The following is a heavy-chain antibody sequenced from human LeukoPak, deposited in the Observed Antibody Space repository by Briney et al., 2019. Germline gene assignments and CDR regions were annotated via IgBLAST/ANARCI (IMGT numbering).Heavy chain of an antibody. CDR1: GFTFSGYW. CDR2: IRSDGSIT. CDR3: ARDGRSGNFDK. D-gene: IGHD1-26*01. Sequence: GGSLRLSCAASGFTFSGYWMHWVRQAPGKGLAWVSVIRSDGSITTYADCVKGRFTISRDTAKNTLYLQMNSLRAEDTAVYYCARDGRSGNFDKWGQGTLVSVSS. V-gene: IGHV3-74*01. J-gene: IGHJ4*02.